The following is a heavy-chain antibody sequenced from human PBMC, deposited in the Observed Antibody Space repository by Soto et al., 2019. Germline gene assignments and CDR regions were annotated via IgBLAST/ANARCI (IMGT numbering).Heavy chain of an antibody. CDR2: INHSGST. CDR3: ARGRGSSAEFDY. CDR1: GGSFSGYY. J-gene: IGHJ4*02. D-gene: IGHD6-6*01. Sequence: SETLSLTCAVYGGSFSGYYWSWIRQPPGKGLEWIGEINHSGSTNYNPSLKSRVTISVDTSKNQFSLKLSSVTAADTAVYYCARGRGSSAEFDYWGQGTLVTVSS. V-gene: IGHV4-34*01.